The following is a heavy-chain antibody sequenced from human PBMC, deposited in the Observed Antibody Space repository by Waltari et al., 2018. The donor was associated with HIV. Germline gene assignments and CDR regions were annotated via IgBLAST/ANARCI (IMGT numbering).Heavy chain of an antibody. D-gene: IGHD6-25*01. Sequence: EVQLLESGGGLVQPGGSLSLSCKASGFNFRNFAMSWVRQAPGKGPEGVSALSGSGSTASYADYVKGRLTISRDFSNNTLFLQMNNLRPEDTAVYFCARSVRDLRPSAFDVWGQGTMVAISS. V-gene: IGHV3-23*01. CDR1: GFNFRNFA. CDR2: LSGSGSTA. J-gene: IGHJ3*01. CDR3: ARSVRDLRPSAFDV.